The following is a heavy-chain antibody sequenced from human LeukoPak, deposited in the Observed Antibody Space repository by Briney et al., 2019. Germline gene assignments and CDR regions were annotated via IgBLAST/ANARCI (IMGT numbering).Heavy chain of an antibody. J-gene: IGHJ3*02. CDR3: ARGNYGSGKAFDI. Sequence: SETLSLTCTVSGSSINSGDYYWSWIRQPPGKGLEWIGYIYYSGSTYYNPSLKSRVTISVDTSKNQFSLKLSSVTAADTAVYYCARGNYGSGKAFDIWGQGTMVTVSS. V-gene: IGHV4-30-4*01. CDR1: GSSINSGDYY. D-gene: IGHD3-10*01. CDR2: IYYSGST.